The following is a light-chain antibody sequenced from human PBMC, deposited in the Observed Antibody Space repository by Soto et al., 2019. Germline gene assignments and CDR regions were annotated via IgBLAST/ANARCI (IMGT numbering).Light chain of an antibody. CDR1: SSDVGGYDY. V-gene: IGLV2-14*03. Sequence: QSALTQPASVSGSPGQAITISCTGTSSDVGGYDYVSWYQHFPAKAPKLIIYDVSNRPSGVSNRFSGSKSGNTAYLTISGLQAEDEADYYCSSYTSSITVDVVFGGGTKLTVL. J-gene: IGLJ2*01. CDR3: SSYTSSITVDVV. CDR2: DVS.